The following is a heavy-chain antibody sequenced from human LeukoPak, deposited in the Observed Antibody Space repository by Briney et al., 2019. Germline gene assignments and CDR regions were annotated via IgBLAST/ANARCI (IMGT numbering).Heavy chain of an antibody. CDR3: AKEGSGWYYLDY. CDR1: GFRFSSYD. CDR2: IESDGTKE. V-gene: IGHV3-30*02. Sequence: GGSLRLSCAASGFRFSSYDIHWVRQAPGKGLEWVTFIESDGTKEYYTDSVKGRFTISRDNSKNTVYVQMDTLRAEDTAVYYCAKEGSGWYYLDYWGQGTVVTVSS. D-gene: IGHD6-19*01. J-gene: IGHJ4*02.